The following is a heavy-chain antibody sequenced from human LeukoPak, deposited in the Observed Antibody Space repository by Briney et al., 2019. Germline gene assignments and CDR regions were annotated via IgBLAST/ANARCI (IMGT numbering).Heavy chain of an antibody. V-gene: IGHV3-30-3*01. D-gene: IGHD5-12*01. CDR1: GFTFSSYA. Sequence: GGSLRLSCAASGFTFSSYAMHWVRQAPGKGLEWVAGISYDGSNKYYADSVKGRFTISRDNSKNTLYLQMNSLRAEDTAVYYCAKGVHSGYEERGMDVWGQGTTVTVSS. CDR2: ISYDGSNK. J-gene: IGHJ6*02. CDR3: AKGVHSGYEERGMDV.